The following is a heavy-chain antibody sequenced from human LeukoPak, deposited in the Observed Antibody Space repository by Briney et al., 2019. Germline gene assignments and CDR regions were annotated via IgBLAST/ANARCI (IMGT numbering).Heavy chain of an antibody. CDR3: ARGQWFRAF. V-gene: IGHV4-34*01. CDR1: GGSFSSYY. J-gene: IGHJ4*02. CDR2: IHYSGSA. D-gene: IGHD3-10*01. Sequence: SETLSLTCAVYGGSFSSYYWTWIRQPPGKGLEWIGEIHYSGSATYNPSLKSRVTISVDTSKNQFSLKMNSVTAADTAVYYCARGQWFRAFWSRGTPVTVSS.